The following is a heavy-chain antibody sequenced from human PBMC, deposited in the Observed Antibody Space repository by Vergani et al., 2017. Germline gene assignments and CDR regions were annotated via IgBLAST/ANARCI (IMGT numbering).Heavy chain of an antibody. Sequence: EVQLEESGGGLVLPGRSLSLSCVASGFTSAGYAMHWVRQAPGKGLEWVPGISWNSNCIGYADSVKGRFTISRDNAKNSLYLQMNSLRAEDTALYYCAKDLGTSSRGGWFDPWGQGTLVTVSS. V-gene: IGHV3-9*02. CDR2: ISWNSNCI. CDR3: AKDLGTSSRGGWFDP. J-gene: IGHJ5*02. CDR1: GFTSAGYA. D-gene: IGHD6-6*01.